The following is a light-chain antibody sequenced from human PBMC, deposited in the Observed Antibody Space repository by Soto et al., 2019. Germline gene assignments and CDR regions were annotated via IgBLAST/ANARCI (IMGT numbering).Light chain of an antibody. CDR2: GTT. Sequence: EIVMAQSPATLSVSPGERATLSCRASQSISSSLAWYQQRPGQAPRLLIYGTTTGAAGVPSRFSGSGSGAEFTLTISSLQSEDFAFYYCQQYNNWPKTFGQGTKV. V-gene: IGKV3-15*01. CDR1: QSISSS. J-gene: IGKJ1*01. CDR3: QQYNNWPKT.